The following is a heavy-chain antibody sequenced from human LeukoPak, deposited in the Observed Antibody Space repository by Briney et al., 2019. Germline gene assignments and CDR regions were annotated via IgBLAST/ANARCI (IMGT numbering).Heavy chain of an antibody. CDR1: GGSISSGDYY. Sequence: PSQTLTLTCTVSGGSISSGDYYWSWIRQPPGKGLEWIGYIYYSGSTYYNPSLKSRVTISVDTSKNQFSLKLSSVTAADTAVSYCARAWGGYCSGGSCDHAEYFQHWGQGTLVTVSS. D-gene: IGHD2-15*01. V-gene: IGHV4-30-4*08. CDR2: IYYSGST. CDR3: ARAWGGYCSGGSCDHAEYFQH. J-gene: IGHJ1*01.